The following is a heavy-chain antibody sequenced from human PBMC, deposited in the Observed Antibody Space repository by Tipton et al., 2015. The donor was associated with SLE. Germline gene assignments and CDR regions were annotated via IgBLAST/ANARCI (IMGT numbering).Heavy chain of an antibody. CDR1: GFAFSSYG. V-gene: IGHV3-33*06. CDR3: AKDLYSGYDGYYFDY. D-gene: IGHD5-12*01. Sequence: VQLVQSGGGVVQPGRSLRLSCAASGFAFSSYGMHWVRQAPGKGLVWVAVIWYDGSNKYYADSVKGRFTISRDNSKNTLYLQMNSLRAEDTAVYYCAKDLYSGYDGYYFDYWGQGTLVTVSS. CDR2: IWYDGSNK. J-gene: IGHJ4*02.